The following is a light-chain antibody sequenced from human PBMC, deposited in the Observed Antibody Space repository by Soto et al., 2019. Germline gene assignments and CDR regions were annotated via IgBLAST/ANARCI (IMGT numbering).Light chain of an antibody. CDR2: AAS. J-gene: IGKJ5*01. V-gene: IGKV1-8*01. Sequence: IRMTQSPSSLSASTGDRVTITCRASQGISSYFAWYHQQPGKAHKLLIYAASTLQSGVPSRLSGSGSGTDFTLTISCLQSEDFATYYCQKYYSYTVITFGQGTRMEI. CDR1: QGISSY. CDR3: QKYYSYTVIT.